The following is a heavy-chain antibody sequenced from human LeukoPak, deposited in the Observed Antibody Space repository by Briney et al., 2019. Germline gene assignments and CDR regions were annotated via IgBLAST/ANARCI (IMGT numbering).Heavy chain of an antibody. V-gene: IGHV3-23*01. CDR3: ATIVGAPLEDYYYGMDV. CDR2: ISGSGGST. Sequence: GGSLRLSCAASGFTFSSYAMSWVRQAPGKGLEWVSAISGSGGSTYYADSVKGGFTISRDNSKNTLYLQMNSLRAEDTAVYYCATIVGAPLEDYYYGMDVWGQGTTVTVSS. J-gene: IGHJ6*02. D-gene: IGHD1-26*01. CDR1: GFTFSSYA.